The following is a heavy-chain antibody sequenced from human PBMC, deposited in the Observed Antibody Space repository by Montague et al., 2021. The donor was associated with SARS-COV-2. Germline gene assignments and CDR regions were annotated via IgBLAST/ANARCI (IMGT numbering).Heavy chain of an antibody. CDR1: GAYIGSSFSY. J-gene: IGHJ5*01. Sequence: SETLSLTCTVPGAYIGSSFSYWGWIRQPPGKGLEWIGSIGYSASSFYHPSLRSRVTISEDTSRNQFSLKVTSVTAADTAVYYCAGYRVGTMLDSWGPGTLVTVSS. CDR2: IGYSASS. CDR3: AGYRVGTMLDS. D-gene: IGHD1-1*01. V-gene: IGHV4-39*01.